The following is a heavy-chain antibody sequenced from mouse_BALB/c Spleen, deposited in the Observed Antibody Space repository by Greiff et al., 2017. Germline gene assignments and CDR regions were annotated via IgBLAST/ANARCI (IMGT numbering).Heavy chain of an antibody. J-gene: IGHJ3*01. Sequence: QVQLQQSGAELVRPGSSVKISCKASGYAFSSYWMNWVKQRPGQGLEWIGQIYPGDGDTNYNGKFKGKATLTADKSSSTAYMQLSSLTSEDSAVYFCARKNDYDGFAYWGQGTLVTVSA. CDR2: IYPGDGDT. D-gene: IGHD2-4*01. CDR1: GYAFSSYW. CDR3: ARKNDYDGFAY. V-gene: IGHV1-80*01.